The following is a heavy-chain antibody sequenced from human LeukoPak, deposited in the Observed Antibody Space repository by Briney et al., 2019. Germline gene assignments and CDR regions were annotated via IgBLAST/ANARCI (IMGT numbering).Heavy chain of an antibody. D-gene: IGHD1-26*01. V-gene: IGHV4-39*07. CDR2: IYYSGST. CDR1: GGSISSSSYY. Sequence: SETLPLTCTVSGGSISSSSYYWGWIRQPPGKGLEWIGSIYYSGSTYYNPSLKSRVTISVDTSKNQFSLKLSSVTAEDTAVYYCARGGSYLSAFDIWGQGTMVTVSS. CDR3: ARGGSYLSAFDI. J-gene: IGHJ3*02.